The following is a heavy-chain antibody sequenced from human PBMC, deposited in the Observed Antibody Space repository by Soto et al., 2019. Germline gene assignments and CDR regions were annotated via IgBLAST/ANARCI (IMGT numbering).Heavy chain of an antibody. CDR1: GGSISSSNYF. D-gene: IGHD3-16*01. Sequence: SETLSLTCTISGGSISSSNYFWGWIRQPPGKGLEWIGSIYYSGSTSYNSSLKSRVTISVDTSKNQFSLRLSSVTAADTAVYYCASPTLGAFDIWGQGTMVTVSS. CDR3: ASPTLGAFDI. J-gene: IGHJ3*02. CDR2: IYYSGST. V-gene: IGHV4-39*01.